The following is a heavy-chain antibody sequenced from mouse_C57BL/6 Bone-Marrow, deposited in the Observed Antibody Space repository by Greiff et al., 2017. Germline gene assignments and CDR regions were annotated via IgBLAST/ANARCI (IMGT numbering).Heavy chain of an antibody. J-gene: IGHJ4*01. CDR2: IYPGSGST. D-gene: IGHD2-1*01. CDR1: GYTFTSYW. CDR3: AAIYYGNSFYAMDY. Sequence: QVQLQQPGAELVKPGASVKMSCKASGYTFTSYWITWVKQRPGQGLEWIGDIYPGSGSTNYTEKFKSKATLTVDTSSSTAYMQLSSLTSEDSAVXYCAAIYYGNSFYAMDYWGQGTSVTVSS. V-gene: IGHV1-55*01.